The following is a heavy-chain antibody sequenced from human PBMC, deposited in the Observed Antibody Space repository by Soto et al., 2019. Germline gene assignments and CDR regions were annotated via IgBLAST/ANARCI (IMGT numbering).Heavy chain of an antibody. CDR2: IKKDGSEK. J-gene: IGHJ3*02. Sequence: EVQLVESGGGLVQPGESLRLSCAASGFTFSDNWMTWVRQAPGKGLEWVANIKKDGSEKSHLDSVKGRFTISRDNAKSSLHLQMNSLRAEDTAVYYCARDYNGFDIWGQGTMVTVSS. CDR3: ARDYNGFDI. D-gene: IGHD3-10*01. V-gene: IGHV3-7*03. CDR1: GFTFSDNW.